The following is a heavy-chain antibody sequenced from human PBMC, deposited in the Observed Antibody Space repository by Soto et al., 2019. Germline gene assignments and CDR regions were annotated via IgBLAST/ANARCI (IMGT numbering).Heavy chain of an antibody. Sequence: QVQLVESGGGVVQPGRSLRLSCAASGFTFRSYDMHWVRQAPGKGLEWVAVMWYDGSNKYYADSVKGRFTISRDNSKNTLYRQMNSLRAEDTAVYYCARDGYYYDSSGYYPQGLNYYSYYGMGVWGQGTTVSVSS. D-gene: IGHD3-22*01. CDR1: GFTFRSYD. CDR3: ARDGYYYDSSGYYPQGLNYYSYYGMGV. CDR2: MWYDGSNK. V-gene: IGHV3-33*01. J-gene: IGHJ6*02.